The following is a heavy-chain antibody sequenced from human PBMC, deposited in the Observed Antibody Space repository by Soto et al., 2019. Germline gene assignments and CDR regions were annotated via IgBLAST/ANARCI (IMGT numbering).Heavy chain of an antibody. CDR1: GGSISSYY. Sequence: SETLSLTCTVSGGSISSYYWSWIRQPPGKGLEWIGYIYYSGSTNYNPSLKSRVTISVDTSKNQFSLKLSSVTAADTAVYYCARRSTRWNWSALWGQGTLVTVSS. D-gene: IGHD2-2*01. V-gene: IGHV4-59*01. CDR3: ARRSTRWNWSAL. J-gene: IGHJ5*02. CDR2: IYYSGST.